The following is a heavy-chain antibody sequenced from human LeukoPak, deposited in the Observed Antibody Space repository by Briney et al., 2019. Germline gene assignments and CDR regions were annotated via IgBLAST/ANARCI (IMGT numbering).Heavy chain of an antibody. CDR3: ARGGPLDILTGYYSNWFDP. D-gene: IGHD3-9*01. J-gene: IGHJ5*02. CDR2: IYYSGST. CDR1: GGSISSYY. V-gene: IGHV4-59*01. Sequence: SETLSLTCTVSGGSISSYYWSWIRQPPGKGLEWIGYIYYSGSTNYNPSLKSRVTLSVDTSKNQFSLKLSSVTAADTAVYYCARGGPLDILTGYYSNWFDPWGQGTLVTVSS.